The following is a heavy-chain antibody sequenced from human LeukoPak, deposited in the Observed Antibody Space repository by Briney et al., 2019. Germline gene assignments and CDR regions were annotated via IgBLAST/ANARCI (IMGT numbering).Heavy chain of an antibody. CDR3: ARGGTWIQLWLLDNWFDP. D-gene: IGHD5-18*01. CDR2: INHSGST. V-gene: IGHV4-34*01. Sequence: SETLSLTCAVYGGSFSGYYWSWIRQPPGKGLEWIGEINHSGSTNYNPSLKSRVTISVDTSKNQFSLKLSSVTAADTAVYYCARGGTWIQLWLLDNWFDPWGQGTLVTVSS. CDR1: GGSFSGYY. J-gene: IGHJ5*02.